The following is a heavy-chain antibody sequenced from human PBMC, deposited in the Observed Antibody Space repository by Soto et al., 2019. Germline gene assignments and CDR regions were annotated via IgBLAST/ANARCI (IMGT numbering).Heavy chain of an antibody. Sequence: EVQLLESGGGLVQPGGSLRLSCAASGFTFNTYVMNWVRQAPGKGLEWVSTISYSADKTHYADSVKGRFNISRDNSRDTLFMQLNRLRGDDAAVYYCARRARTATTNWGAFAVWGQGTRVTVSS. J-gene: IGHJ3*01. CDR3: ARRARTATTNWGAFAV. CDR2: ISYSADKT. D-gene: IGHD1-1*01. V-gene: IGHV3-23*01. CDR1: GFTFNTYV.